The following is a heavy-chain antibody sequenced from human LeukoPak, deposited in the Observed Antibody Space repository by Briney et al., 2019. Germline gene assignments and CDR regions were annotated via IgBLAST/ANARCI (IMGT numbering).Heavy chain of an antibody. J-gene: IGHJ6*03. V-gene: IGHV4-59*01. D-gene: IGHD3-22*01. CDR1: GGSISSYY. Sequence: SETLSLTCSVSGGSISSYYWSWIRQSPGKGLEWIGYIYDSVSTNYNPSLKTRVTISVDTSKNQFSLKLSSVTAADTAVYYCARVIPSDYYDSSGSLDYYYYMDVWGKGTTVTVSS. CDR2: IYDSVST. CDR3: ARVIPSDYYDSSGSLDYYYYMDV.